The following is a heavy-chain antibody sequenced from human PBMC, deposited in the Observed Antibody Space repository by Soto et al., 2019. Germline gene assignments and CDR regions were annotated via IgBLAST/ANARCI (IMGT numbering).Heavy chain of an antibody. D-gene: IGHD6-13*01. CDR3: ARSPSSSWYGGGAFEI. J-gene: IGHJ3*02. CDR1: GASISSSNW. Sequence: QVQLQESGPGLVKPSGTLSLTCAVSGASISSSNWWTWVRQPPGKGLEWIGEISHSGSTNYNPSLKSRITISVDRSKTQFSLELRSVTAADTAAYYCARSPSSSWYGGGAFEIWGHGTMVTVSS. CDR2: ISHSGST. V-gene: IGHV4-4*02.